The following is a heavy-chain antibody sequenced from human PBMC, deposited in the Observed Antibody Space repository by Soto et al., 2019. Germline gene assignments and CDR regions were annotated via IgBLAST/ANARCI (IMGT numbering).Heavy chain of an antibody. CDR1: GGTVSSYA. Sequence: QVQLVQPGAVVKKPGSSVKVSCKASGGTVSSYAISWVRQAPGQGLEWMGGIIPIFGTANYAQKFEGRVTITADESTSTAYMELSSLRSEETAVYYCARLLQYPSYYGSGRHGMDVWGQGTTVTVSS. J-gene: IGHJ6*02. CDR3: ARLLQYPSYYGSGRHGMDV. D-gene: IGHD3-10*01. V-gene: IGHV1-69*01. CDR2: IIPIFGTA.